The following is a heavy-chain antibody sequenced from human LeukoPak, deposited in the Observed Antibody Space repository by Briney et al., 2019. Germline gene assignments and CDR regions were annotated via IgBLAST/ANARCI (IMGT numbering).Heavy chain of an antibody. CDR3: ARDVINGARFDP. Sequence: SVKVSCKASGGTFSSYAISWVRQAPGQGLEWMGGIIPIFGTANYAQKFQGRVTITADESTSTAYMELSSLRSEDTAVYYCARDVINGARFDPWGQGTLVTVSS. CDR2: IIPIFGTA. CDR1: GGTFSSYA. J-gene: IGHJ5*02. D-gene: IGHD2-21*01. V-gene: IGHV1-69*13.